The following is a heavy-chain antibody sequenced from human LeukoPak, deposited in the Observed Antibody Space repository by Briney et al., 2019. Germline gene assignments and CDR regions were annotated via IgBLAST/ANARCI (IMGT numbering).Heavy chain of an antibody. V-gene: IGHV4-4*07. CDR3: ARVVLGISIGYFDY. D-gene: IGHD2-21*01. J-gene: IGHJ4*02. CDR2: IYTSGST. Sequence: SETLSLTCTVSGGSISSYYWSWIRQPAGKGLEWIGRIYTSGSTNYNPSLKSRVTMSVDTSRNQFSLKLSSVTAADTAVYYCARVVLGISIGYFDYWGQGTLVTVSS. CDR1: GGSISSYY.